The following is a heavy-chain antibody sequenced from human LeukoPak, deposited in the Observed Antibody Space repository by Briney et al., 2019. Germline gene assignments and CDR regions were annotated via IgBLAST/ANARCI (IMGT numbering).Heavy chain of an antibody. CDR3: ARDPRDDHNSLDS. CDR2: IKEDGSAG. CDR1: GFSFSDYW. J-gene: IGHJ5*01. V-gene: IGHV3-7*03. Sequence: PSGGSLRLSCAASGFSFSDYWMSWVRQSPEKGLEWVANIKEDGSAGYYVDSVKGRFTISRDNAKNSLYLQMTSLRAEDTAMYYCARDPRDDHNSLDSWGQGTQVTVSS.